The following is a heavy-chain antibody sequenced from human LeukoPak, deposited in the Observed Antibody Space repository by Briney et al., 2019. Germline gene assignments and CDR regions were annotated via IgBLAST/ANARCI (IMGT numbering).Heavy chain of an antibody. V-gene: IGHV1-18*01. CDR2: INSYNGNT. CDR1: GYSFSNYC. D-gene: IGHD4-11*01. J-gene: IGHJ4*02. Sequence: GASVKVSCKAFGYSFSNYCICWMRQAPGQGLEWMGWINSYNGNTNYVQHFQGRVTMTTDTSTSTVYMELRSLRSDDTAVYYCVREPTDSSLDYWGQGTLVTVSS. CDR3: VREPTDSSLDY.